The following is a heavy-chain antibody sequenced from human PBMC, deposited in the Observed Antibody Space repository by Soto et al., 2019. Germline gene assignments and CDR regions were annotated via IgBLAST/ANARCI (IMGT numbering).Heavy chain of an antibody. D-gene: IGHD6-13*01. V-gene: IGHV4-31*03. CDR1: GGSISSGGYY. CDR2: IYYSGST. CDR3: ARVSSRSGYYYYGMDV. J-gene: IGHJ6*02. Sequence: SETLSLTCTVSGGSISSGGYYWSWTRQHPGKGLEWIGYIYYSGSTYYNPSLKSRVTISVDTSKNQFSLKLSSVTAADTAVYYCARVSSRSGYYYYGMDVWGQGTTVTVYS.